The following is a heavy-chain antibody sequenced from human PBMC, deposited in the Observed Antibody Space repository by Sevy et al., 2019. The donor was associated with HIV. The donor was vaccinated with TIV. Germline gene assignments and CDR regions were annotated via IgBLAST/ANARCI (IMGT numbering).Heavy chain of an antibody. V-gene: IGHV3-21*01. Sequence: GGSLRLSCAASGFTFSSYSMNWVRQAQGKGLEWVSSISSSSSYIYYADSVKGRFTISRDNAKNSLYLQMNSLRAEDTAVYYCARDGYCTNGVCHRPGYYYGMDVWGQGTTVTVSS. CDR2: ISSSSSYI. CDR1: GFTFSSYS. CDR3: ARDGYCTNGVCHRPGYYYGMDV. D-gene: IGHD2-8*01. J-gene: IGHJ6*02.